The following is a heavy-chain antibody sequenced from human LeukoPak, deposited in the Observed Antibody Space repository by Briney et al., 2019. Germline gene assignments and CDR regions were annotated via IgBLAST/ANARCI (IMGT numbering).Heavy chain of an antibody. V-gene: IGHV3-7*05. CDR2: IHQDAGEK. J-gene: IGHJ4*02. CDR1: GFSFREHW. CDR3: ASSKDHYCHY. Sequence: GGSLRLSCTVSGFSFREHWMTWVRQTPGKGLQWVASIHQDAGEKQYVDSVRGRFTISRDNAKNSLYLQMNSLRVEDTAVYYCASSKDHYCHYWGQGTLVTVSS.